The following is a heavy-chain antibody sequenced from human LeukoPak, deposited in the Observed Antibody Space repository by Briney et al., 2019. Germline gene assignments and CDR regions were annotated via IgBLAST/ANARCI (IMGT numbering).Heavy chain of an antibody. D-gene: IGHD5-18*01. V-gene: IGHV4-59*12. CDR1: GGSISSYY. Sequence: SETLSLTCTVSGGSISSYYWSWIRQPPGKGLEWIGYIYYSGSTNYNPSLKSRVTISVDTSKNQFSLKVSSMTAADTAVYYCTKSDGYGLIRIWGQGTMVTVSS. J-gene: IGHJ3*02. CDR2: IYYSGST. CDR3: TKSDGYGLIRI.